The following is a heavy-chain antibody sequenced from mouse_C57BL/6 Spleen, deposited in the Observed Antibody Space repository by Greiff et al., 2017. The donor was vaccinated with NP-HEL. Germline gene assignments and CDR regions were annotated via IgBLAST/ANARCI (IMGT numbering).Heavy chain of an antibody. D-gene: IGHD1-1*01. Sequence: QVQLQQPGAELVKPGASVKLSCKASGYTFTSYWMQWVKQRPGQGLEWIGEIDPSDSYTNYNQKFKGKATLTVDTSSSTAYMQLSSLTSEDSAVYYCASYYYGSSPFAYWGQGTLVTVSA. V-gene: IGHV1-50*01. CDR3: ASYYYGSSPFAY. CDR1: GYTFTSYW. CDR2: IDPSDSYT. J-gene: IGHJ3*01.